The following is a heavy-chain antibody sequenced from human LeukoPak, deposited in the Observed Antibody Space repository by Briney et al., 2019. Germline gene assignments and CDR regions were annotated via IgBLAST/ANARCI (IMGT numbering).Heavy chain of an antibody. CDR1: GFTFDHYA. J-gene: IGHJ4*02. CDR2: ISGSGAST. Sequence: QAGGSLRLSCAASGFTFDHYAMSWVRQAPGKGLEWVSTISGSGASTYYADSLRGRFTIMRDNSKNTLYLQMNSLRAEDTAVYYCAKARQMTTVTGVDYWGQGTLVTVSS. V-gene: IGHV3-23*01. CDR3: AKARQMTTVTGVDY. D-gene: IGHD4-17*01.